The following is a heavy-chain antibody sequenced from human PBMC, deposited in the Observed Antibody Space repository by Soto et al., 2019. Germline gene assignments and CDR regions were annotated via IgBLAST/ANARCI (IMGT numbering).Heavy chain of an antibody. V-gene: IGHV1-46*01. CDR1: GYNFTSYY. CDR2: VNPNGGGT. Sequence: QVQLVQSGAEVKKPGASVRVSCKASGYNFTSYYMHWVRQAPGQGLEWMGIVNPNGGGTSYAQKFQVRVTMTRYTSTGTVYMELTGLRSEDTAVYYCARGGEWLQLDYWGQGTLVTVSS. J-gene: IGHJ4*02. CDR3: ARGGEWLQLDY. D-gene: IGHD5-12*01.